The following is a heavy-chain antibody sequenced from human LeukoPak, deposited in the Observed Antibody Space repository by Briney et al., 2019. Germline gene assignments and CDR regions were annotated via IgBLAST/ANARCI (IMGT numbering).Heavy chain of an antibody. CDR1: GYTFTSYG. D-gene: IGHD3-22*01. CDR2: ISAYNGNT. CDR3: ARDLERVYYDSSGQAQTDY. J-gene: IGHJ4*02. V-gene: IGHV1-18*01. Sequence: ASVKVSCKASGYTFTSYGISWVRQAPGQGLEWMGWISAYNGNTNYAQKLQGRVTMTTDTSTSTAYMELRSLRSDDTAVNYCARDLERVYYDSSGQAQTDYWGQGTLVTVSS.